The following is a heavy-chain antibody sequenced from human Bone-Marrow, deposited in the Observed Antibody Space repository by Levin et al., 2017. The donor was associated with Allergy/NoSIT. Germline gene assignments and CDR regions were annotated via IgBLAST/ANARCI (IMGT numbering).Heavy chain of an antibody. V-gene: IGHV3-64D*06. CDR3: VKDSRRGWYRGGAFEV. CDR2: IGGMEDNT. CDR1: ELTFRDNV. J-gene: IGHJ3*01. Sequence: PGGSLRLSCVASELTFRDNVMHWVRQAPGKGLEYVASIGGMEDNTYYSDSVQGRFTISRDKSNNMLYLQMGRLRVEDTSVYYCVKDSRRGWYRGGAFEVWGQGTMVTVSS. D-gene: IGHD6-19*01.